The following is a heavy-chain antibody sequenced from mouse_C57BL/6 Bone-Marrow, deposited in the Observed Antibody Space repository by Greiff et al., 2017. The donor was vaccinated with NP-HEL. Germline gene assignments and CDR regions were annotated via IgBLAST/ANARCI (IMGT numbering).Heavy chain of an antibody. CDR3: ASPYSLLSYFDV. D-gene: IGHD2-10*01. V-gene: IGHV1-7*01. Sequence: QVQLQQSGAELAKPGASVKLSCKASGYTFTSYWMHWVKQRPGQGLEWIGYINPSSGYTKYNQKFQDKATLTADKSSSTAYMQLSSLTYEDSAVYYCASPYSLLSYFDVWGTGTTVTVSS. J-gene: IGHJ1*03. CDR1: GYTFTSYW. CDR2: INPSSGYT.